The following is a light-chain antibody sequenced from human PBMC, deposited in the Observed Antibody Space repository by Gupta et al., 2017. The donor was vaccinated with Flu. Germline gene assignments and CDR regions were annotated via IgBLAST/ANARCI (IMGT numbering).Light chain of an antibody. Sequence: QSALTQPASVSGLPGQSITISCTGTSGDVGAYNYVSWYQQHPDKAPKLIIYDVSNRPSGVSDRFSGSKSGKTASLTISVLQPEDEADYHCSSDTSRSTQVFGSGTKVTVL. CDR2: DVS. CDR3: SSDTSRSTQV. V-gene: IGLV2-14*03. CDR1: SGDVGAYNY. J-gene: IGLJ1*01.